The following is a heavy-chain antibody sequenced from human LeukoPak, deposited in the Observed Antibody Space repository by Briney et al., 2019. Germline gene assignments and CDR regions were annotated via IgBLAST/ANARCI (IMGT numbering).Heavy chain of an antibody. CDR3: ARDKVPDYYDSSGYREGLLDY. V-gene: IGHV3-33*01. Sequence: PGRSLRLSCAASGFTFSSYGMHWVRQAPGKGLEWVAVIWYDGSNKYYADSVKGRFTISRDNSKNTLYLQMNSLRAEDTAVYYCARDKVPDYYDSSGYREGLLDYWGQGTLVTVSS. CDR1: GFTFSSYG. CDR2: IWYDGSNK. J-gene: IGHJ4*02. D-gene: IGHD3-22*01.